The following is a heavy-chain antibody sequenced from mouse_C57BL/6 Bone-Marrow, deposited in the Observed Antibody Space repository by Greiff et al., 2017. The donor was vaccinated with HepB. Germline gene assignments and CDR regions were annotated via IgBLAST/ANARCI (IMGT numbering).Heavy chain of an antibody. Sequence: QVQLKESGAELARPGASVKLSCKASGYTFTSYGISWVKQRTGQGLEWIGEIYPRSGNTYYNEKFKGKATLTAHKSSSTAYMELRSLTSEDSAVYFCARRGSSYGYWGQGTTLTVSS. CDR1: GYTFTSYG. J-gene: IGHJ2*01. CDR3: ARRGSSYGY. D-gene: IGHD1-1*01. CDR2: IYPRSGNT. V-gene: IGHV1-81*01.